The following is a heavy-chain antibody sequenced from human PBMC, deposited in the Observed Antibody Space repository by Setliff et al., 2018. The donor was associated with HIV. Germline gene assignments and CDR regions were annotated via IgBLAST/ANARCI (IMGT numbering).Heavy chain of an antibody. J-gene: IGHJ1*01. D-gene: IGHD6-13*01. Sequence: GGSLRLSCAASGFIFDDFAMHWVRQVPGKGLEWVSLISWNGGSTYYVDSVKGRFTISRDNAKNSLSLQMNSLRAEDTAVYYCARDSSSWSWAEYFQFWGQGTPVTVSS. V-gene: IGHV3-43D*03. CDR1: GFIFDDFA. CDR2: ISWNGGST. CDR3: ARDSSSWSWAEYFQF.